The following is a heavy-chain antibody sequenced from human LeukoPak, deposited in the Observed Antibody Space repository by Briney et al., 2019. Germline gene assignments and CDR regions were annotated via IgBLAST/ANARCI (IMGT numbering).Heavy chain of an antibody. CDR2: IYYSGST. CDR1: GGSISSYY. J-gene: IGHJ4*02. V-gene: IGHV4-59*08. D-gene: IGHD5-12*01. CDR3: ARHPKRDGYTA. Sequence: SETLSLTCTVSGGSISSYYWSWIRQPPGKGLEWIGYIYYSGSTNYNPSLKSRVTISVDTSKNQFSLKLSSVTAADTAVYYCARHPKRDGYTAWGQGTLVTVSS.